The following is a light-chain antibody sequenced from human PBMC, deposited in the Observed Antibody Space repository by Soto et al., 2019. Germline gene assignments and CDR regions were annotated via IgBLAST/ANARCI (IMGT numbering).Light chain of an antibody. CDR1: QSISNN. CDR2: AAS. Sequence: ILMAQSPGTLSVSPGERATVCCRASQSISNNLAWYQQKPGQAPRLLIYAASTRATGIPARFSGSGFGTAFTLTISRLEPEDFAAYYCQQYGSSGTFGQGTKVDIK. J-gene: IGKJ1*01. V-gene: IGKV3-15*01. CDR3: QQYGSSGT.